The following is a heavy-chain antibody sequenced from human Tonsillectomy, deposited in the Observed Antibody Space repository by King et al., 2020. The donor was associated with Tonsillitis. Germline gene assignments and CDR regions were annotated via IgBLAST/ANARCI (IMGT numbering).Heavy chain of an antibody. CDR2: IIPTFDIT. Sequence: QLVQSGAEVKKPGSSVKVSCRASGGTLNNFAMNWVRQAPGQGLEWMGRIIPTFDITTYSQKFQGRVTITTDSSASTVHMQLSSLRSEDTAVYFCARVSPSTTMIVADDAFDIWGQGTMVTVSS. CDR3: ARVSPSTTMIVADDAFDI. J-gene: IGHJ3*02. CDR1: GGTLNNFA. D-gene: IGHD3-22*01. V-gene: IGHV1-69*04.